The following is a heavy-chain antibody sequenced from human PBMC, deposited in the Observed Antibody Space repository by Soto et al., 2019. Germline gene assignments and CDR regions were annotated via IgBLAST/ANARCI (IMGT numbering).Heavy chain of an antibody. V-gene: IGHV4-59*08. CDR2: IYYSGST. D-gene: IGHD4-17*01. Sequence: SETLSLTCTVSGGSISSYYWSWIRQPPGKGLEWIGYIYYSGSTNYNPSLKSRVTISVDTSKNQFSLKLSSVTAADTAVYYCARHGAGGMTTVTTEFADAFDIWGQGTMVTVSS. J-gene: IGHJ3*02. CDR1: GGSISSYY. CDR3: ARHGAGGMTTVTTEFADAFDI.